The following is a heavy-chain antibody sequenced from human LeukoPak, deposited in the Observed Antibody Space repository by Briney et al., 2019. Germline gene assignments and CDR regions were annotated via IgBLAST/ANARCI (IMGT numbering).Heavy chain of an antibody. Sequence: PGGSLRLSCAASGFTFRTYWMHWVRQVPGKGLVWVSRIDSDGSNTSYADSVKGRFTISRDNARNTFYLQMNSLRAADTAVYYCARVVDTAMVIFDYWGQGTLVTV. J-gene: IGHJ4*02. CDR3: ARVVDTAMVIFDY. V-gene: IGHV3-74*01. CDR1: GFTFRTYW. D-gene: IGHD5-18*01. CDR2: IDSDGSNT.